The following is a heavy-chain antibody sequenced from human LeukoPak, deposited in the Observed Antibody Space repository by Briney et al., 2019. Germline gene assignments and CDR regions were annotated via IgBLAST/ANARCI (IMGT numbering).Heavy chain of an antibody. D-gene: IGHD3-9*01. CDR1: ASTVISTS. CDR3: AIYILTGYYTDY. V-gene: IGHV3-21*01. CDR2: ISSSSSYI. J-gene: IGHJ4*02. Sequence: PGPCLRLALAPSASTVISTSMNWVRHPPGKGLDWVSSISSSSSYINYAHSVKGRFTISRDNAKNSLYLQMNSLRAEDTAVYYCAIYILTGYYTDYWGQGTLVTVSS.